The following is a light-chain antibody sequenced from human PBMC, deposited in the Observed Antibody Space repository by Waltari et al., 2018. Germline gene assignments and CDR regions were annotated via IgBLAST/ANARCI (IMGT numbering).Light chain of an antibody. CDR2: AAS. CDR3: HQYGSSLPYT. Sequence: IVLTQSPGTLSLSPGERATLSCRASQSITSGYLAWYQQKPGQAPRLLFSAASTRATGIPDRFSGGGSGTDFTLTISRVEPEDFAVYYCHQYGSSLPYTFGQGTKLEIK. CDR1: QSITSGY. V-gene: IGKV3-20*01. J-gene: IGKJ2*01.